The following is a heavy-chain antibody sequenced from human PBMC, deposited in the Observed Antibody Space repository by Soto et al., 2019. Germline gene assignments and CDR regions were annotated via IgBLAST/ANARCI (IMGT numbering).Heavy chain of an antibody. CDR1: GFTFSNYA. J-gene: IGHJ3*02. CDR3: AKAYLKYSSSWSLAFDI. Sequence: EVQLLESGGGLVQPGGSLRLSCVASGFTFSNYAMTWVRQAPGKGLEWVSSISGSGDATYYVDSVKGRFTISRDNSKNALYLQINRLRDEDTAVYYCAKAYLKYSSSWSLAFDIWGQGTMVAVSS. CDR2: ISGSGDAT. V-gene: IGHV3-23*01. D-gene: IGHD6-13*01.